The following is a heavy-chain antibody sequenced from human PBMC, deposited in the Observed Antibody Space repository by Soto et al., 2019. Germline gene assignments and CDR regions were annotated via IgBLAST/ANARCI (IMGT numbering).Heavy chain of an antibody. J-gene: IGHJ4*02. Sequence: PSETLSLTCTVSGGSISSSSYYWGWIRQPPGKGLEWIGSIYYSGSTYYNPSLKSRVTISVDTSKNQFSLKLSSVTAADTAVYYCASGYSSSWKRLFDYWGQGTLVTVSS. CDR2: IYYSGST. CDR1: GGSISSSSYY. V-gene: IGHV4-39*01. CDR3: ASGYSSSWKRLFDY. D-gene: IGHD6-13*01.